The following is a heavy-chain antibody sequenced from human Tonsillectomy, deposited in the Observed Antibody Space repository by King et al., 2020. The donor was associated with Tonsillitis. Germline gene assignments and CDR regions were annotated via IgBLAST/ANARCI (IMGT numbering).Heavy chain of an antibody. J-gene: IGHJ4*02. CDR3: TRGVYYDSSGYYWGLFDY. Sequence: VQLQQWGAGLLKPSETLSLTCAVYGGSFSGYYWSWIRQPPGKGLEWIGEINHSGSTNYNPSLKSRVTISVDTSKNQFSLKLGAVTAADTAVYYCTRGVYYDSSGYYWGLFDYWGQGTLVTVSS. V-gene: IGHV4-34*01. CDR2: INHSGST. D-gene: IGHD3-22*01. CDR1: GGSFSGYY.